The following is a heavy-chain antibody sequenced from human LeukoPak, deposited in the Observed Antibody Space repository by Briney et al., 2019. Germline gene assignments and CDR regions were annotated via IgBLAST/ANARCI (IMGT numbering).Heavy chain of an antibody. J-gene: IGHJ4*02. CDR2: IDWDDDK. V-gene: IGHV2-70*01. D-gene: IGHD1-1*01. CDR3: ARIEIGTTSGYDY. Sequence: SGPTLVNPTQTLTLTCTFSGFSLSTRGMCVSWIRQPSGKALEWLALIDWDDDKYYSTSLQTRLTISKDTSKNQVVLTMTNMDPVDTATYYCARIEIGTTSGYDYWGQGTLVTVSS. CDR1: GFSLSTRGMC.